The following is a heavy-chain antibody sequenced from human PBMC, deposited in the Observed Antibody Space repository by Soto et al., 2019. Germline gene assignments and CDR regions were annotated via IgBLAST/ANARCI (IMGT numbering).Heavy chain of an antibody. CDR1: GFTFSSYG. Sequence: GGSLRLSCAASGFTFSSYGMHWVRQAPGKGLEWVAVISYDGSNKYYADSVKGRFTISRDNSKNTLYLQMNSLRAEDTAVYYCAKIEDHYYEGPWTGDYFDYWGQGTLVTVSS. J-gene: IGHJ4*02. CDR2: ISYDGSNK. V-gene: IGHV3-30*18. D-gene: IGHD3-22*01. CDR3: AKIEDHYYEGPWTGDYFDY.